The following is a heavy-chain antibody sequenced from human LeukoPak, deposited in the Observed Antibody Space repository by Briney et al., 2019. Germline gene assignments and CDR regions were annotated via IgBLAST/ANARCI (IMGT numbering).Heavy chain of an antibody. Sequence: PGGSLRLSCAASGFTFDDYAMHWVRQAPGKGLEWVSGISWNSGSIGYADPVKGRFTISRDNAKNSLYLQMNSLRAEDTALYYCAKDIIRLDPICSSTSCLGGAFDIWGQGTMVTVSS. V-gene: IGHV3-9*01. CDR3: AKDIIRLDPICSSTSCLGGAFDI. J-gene: IGHJ3*02. D-gene: IGHD2-2*01. CDR2: ISWNSGSI. CDR1: GFTFDDYA.